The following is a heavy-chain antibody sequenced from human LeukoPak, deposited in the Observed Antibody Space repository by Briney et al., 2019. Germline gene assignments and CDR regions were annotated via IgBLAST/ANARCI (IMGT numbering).Heavy chain of an antibody. V-gene: IGHV6-1*01. D-gene: IGHD4-17*01. CDR1: GDSDSSNSAA. Sequence: SQTLSLTCAISGDSDSSNSAAWNWIKQSPSRGLEWLGRTYYRSKWYNDYAVSVKSRITINPDTSKNQFSLQLNSVTPEDTAVYYCARDLVPYGDYELYYYYYGMDVWGQGTTVTFSS. CDR3: ARDLVPYGDYELYYYYYGMDV. J-gene: IGHJ6*02. CDR2: TYYRSKWYN.